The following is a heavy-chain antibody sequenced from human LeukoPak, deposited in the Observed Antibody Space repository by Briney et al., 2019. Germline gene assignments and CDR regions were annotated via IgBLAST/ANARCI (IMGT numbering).Heavy chain of an antibody. Sequence: GGSLRLSCAASGFTFSSYSMNWVRQAPGKGLEWVSAISGSGGSTYYADSVKGRFTISRDNSKNTLYLQMNSLRAEDTAVYYCAKDRGYCSGGSCYYFDYWGQGTLVTVSS. CDR3: AKDRGYCSGGSCYYFDY. CDR2: ISGSGGST. J-gene: IGHJ4*02. CDR1: GFTFSSYS. D-gene: IGHD2-15*01. V-gene: IGHV3-23*01.